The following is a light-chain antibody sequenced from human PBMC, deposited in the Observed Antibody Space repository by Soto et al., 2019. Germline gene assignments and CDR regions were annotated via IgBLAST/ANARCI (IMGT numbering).Light chain of an antibody. CDR2: GES. CDR1: QTVSNY. CDR3: QQYGGSPSIT. J-gene: IGKJ5*01. V-gene: IGKV3-20*01. Sequence: EVVMRQSPATLSLYPGERATLSCRASQTVSNYLAWYQQKPGQAPRLLIYGESRRATGIPDRFSGSGSGTDYTLAIRRLEPEDSAVYYCQQYGGSPSITFGQGTRLEIK.